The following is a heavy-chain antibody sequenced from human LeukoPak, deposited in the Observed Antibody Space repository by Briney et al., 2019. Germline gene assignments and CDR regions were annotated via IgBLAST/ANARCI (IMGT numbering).Heavy chain of an antibody. CDR2: ISGSGGST. Sequence: GGSLRLSCAASGFTFSSYAMSWVRQARGKGLEWVSAISGSGGSTYYADSVKGRFTISRDNSKNTLYLQMNSLRAEDTAVYYCAKTGTPWYYFDYWGQGTLVTVSS. V-gene: IGHV3-23*01. J-gene: IGHJ4*02. D-gene: IGHD6-13*01. CDR1: GFTFSSYA. CDR3: AKTGTPWYYFDY.